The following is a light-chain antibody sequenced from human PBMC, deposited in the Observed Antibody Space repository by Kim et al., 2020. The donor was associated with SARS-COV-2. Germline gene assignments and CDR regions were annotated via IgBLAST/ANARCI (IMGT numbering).Light chain of an antibody. J-gene: IGKJ5*01. CDR1: QSVNSN. Sequence: SVSPGERVTLSCRASQSVNSNLAWHQQKPGQAPKLLIYGASTRATGVPARFSVSGSGTEFTLTISSLQSEDFAVYYCQQYNNLITFGQGTRLEIK. CDR2: GAS. V-gene: IGKV3-15*01. CDR3: QQYNNLIT.